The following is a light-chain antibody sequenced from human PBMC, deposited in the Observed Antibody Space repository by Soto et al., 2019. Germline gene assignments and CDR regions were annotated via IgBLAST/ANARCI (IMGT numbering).Light chain of an antibody. CDR3: QQYGSSPVLT. CDR2: GAS. J-gene: IGKJ4*01. CDR1: QSVSSN. V-gene: IGKV3-20*01. Sequence: ETVIAQSPTPPSVSPGERATLSCRASQSVSSNLAWYQQKPGQAPRLLIYGASSRATGIPDRFSGSGSGTDFTLTISRLEPEDFAVYYCQQYGSSPVLTFGGGTKVDIK.